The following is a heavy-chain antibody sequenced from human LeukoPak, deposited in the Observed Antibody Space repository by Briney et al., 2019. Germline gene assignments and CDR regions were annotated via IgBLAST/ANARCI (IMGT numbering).Heavy chain of an antibody. CDR1: GGSISSSDNY. Sequence: SETLSLTCTVSGGSISSSDNYWGWIRQPPGKGLEWIGSIYYSGRTYYNPSLKSRVTISVDKSKNQFSLKLSSVTAADTAVYYCARVGGRIYFDYWGQGTLVTVSS. CDR2: IYYSGRT. J-gene: IGHJ4*02. CDR3: ARVGGRIYFDY. D-gene: IGHD2-15*01. V-gene: IGHV4-39*07.